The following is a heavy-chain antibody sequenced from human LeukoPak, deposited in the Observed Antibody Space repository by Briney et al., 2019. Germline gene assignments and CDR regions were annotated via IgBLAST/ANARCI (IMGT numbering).Heavy chain of an antibody. CDR3: ARDSYLDAFDI. J-gene: IGHJ3*02. CDR1: GGSFSGCY. Sequence: PSETLSLTCAVYGGSFSGCYWSWIRQPPGKGLEWIGEINHSGSTNYNPSLKSRVTISVETSKNQFSLKLSSVTAADTAVYYCARDSYLDAFDIWGQGTMVTVSS. CDR2: INHSGST. D-gene: IGHD5-18*01. V-gene: IGHV4-34*01.